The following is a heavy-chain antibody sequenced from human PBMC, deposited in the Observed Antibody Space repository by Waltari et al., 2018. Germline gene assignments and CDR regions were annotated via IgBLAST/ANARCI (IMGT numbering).Heavy chain of an antibody. CDR2: IYYSGST. D-gene: IGHD3-16*01. J-gene: IGHJ5*02. V-gene: IGHV4-59*11. CDR1: GGSISSHY. Sequence: QVQLQESGPGLVKPSETLSLTCTVSGGSISSHYWSWIRQPPGKGLEWIGYIYYSGSTNYNPSLKSRVTISVDTSKNQFSLKLSSVTAADTAVYYCARGLYSRGGMFDPWGQGTLVTVSS. CDR3: ARGLYSRGGMFDP.